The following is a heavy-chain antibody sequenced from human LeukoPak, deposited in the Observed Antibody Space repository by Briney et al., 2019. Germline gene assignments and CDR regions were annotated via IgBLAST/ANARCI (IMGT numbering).Heavy chain of an antibody. CDR2: ISAYNGNT. D-gene: IGHD2-2*01. CDR3: ARDRLGYCSSTSCQEAYNWFDP. V-gene: IGHV1-18*01. CDR1: GYTFTSYG. J-gene: IGHJ5*02. Sequence: ASVKVSCKASGYTFTSYGISWVRQAPGQGLEWMGWISAYNGNTNYAQKLQGRVTMTTDTSTSTAYMELSSLRSEDTAVYYCARDRLGYCSSTSCQEAYNWFDPWGQGTLVTVSS.